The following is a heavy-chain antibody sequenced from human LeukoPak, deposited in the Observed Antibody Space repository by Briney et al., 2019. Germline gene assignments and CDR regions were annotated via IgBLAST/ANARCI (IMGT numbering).Heavy chain of an antibody. CDR2: INPNSGGT. V-gene: IGHV1-2*02. D-gene: IGHD3-22*01. CDR1: GYTFTGYY. Sequence: ASVKVSCKASGYTFTGYYMHWVRQAPGQGLEWMGWINPNSGGTNYAQKFQGRVTMTRVTSISTAYMELSRLRSDDTAVYYCARVPDSSGYYYYFDYWGQGTLVTVSS. J-gene: IGHJ4*02. CDR3: ARVPDSSGYYYYFDY.